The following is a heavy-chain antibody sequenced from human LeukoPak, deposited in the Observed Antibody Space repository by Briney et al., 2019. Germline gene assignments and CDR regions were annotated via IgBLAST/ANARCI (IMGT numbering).Heavy chain of an antibody. CDR3: AKTTLPRGARYHFDY. CDR2: ISSSGSTT. Sequence: GGSLRLSCAASGFTFSTFAMSWVRQAPGKGLEWVSGISSSGSTTYYADSVNGRFTIPRDNSKNTLYLQVSSLGADDTAVYYCAKTTLPRGARYHFDYWGQGTLVTVSS. V-gene: IGHV3-23*01. D-gene: IGHD1-14*01. CDR1: GFTFSTFA. J-gene: IGHJ4*02.